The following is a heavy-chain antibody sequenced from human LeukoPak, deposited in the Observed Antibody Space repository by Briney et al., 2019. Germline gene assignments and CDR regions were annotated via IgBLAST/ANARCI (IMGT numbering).Heavy chain of an antibody. CDR2: IKQDGSEK. CDR3: ARDYYYDSEHLDY. V-gene: IGHV3-7*01. CDR1: GFTFSSYW. J-gene: IGHJ4*02. D-gene: IGHD3-22*01. Sequence: GGSLRLSCAAFGFTFSSYWMSWVRQAPGKGLEWVANIKQDGSEKYYVDSVKGRFTISRDNAKNSLYLQMNSLRAEDTAVYYCARDYYYDSEHLDYWGQGTLVTVSS.